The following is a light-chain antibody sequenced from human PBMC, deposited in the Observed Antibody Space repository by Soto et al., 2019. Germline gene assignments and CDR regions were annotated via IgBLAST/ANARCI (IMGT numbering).Light chain of an antibody. CDR3: QQFSSYPLT. V-gene: IGKV3-20*01. CDR1: QSVSSNY. CDR2: DAS. Sequence: NVLTQSPGTLSLSPGEGATLSCRASQSVSSNYLAWYQQKPGQAPRLLIYDASSRATGIPDRFSGGGSGTDFTLTISRLEPEDFAVYYCQQFSSYPLTFGGGTKVEIK. J-gene: IGKJ4*01.